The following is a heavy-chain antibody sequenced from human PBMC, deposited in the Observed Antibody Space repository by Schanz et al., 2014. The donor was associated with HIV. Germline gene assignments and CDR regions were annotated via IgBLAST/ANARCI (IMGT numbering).Heavy chain of an antibody. J-gene: IGHJ4*02. V-gene: IGHV1-18*01. CDR1: GYTFTNYG. CDR2: ISGYIGNT. CDR3: ARDRPVIVGATRADGGTDFDY. Sequence: QVQLVQSGAEVKKPGASVTVSCKASGYTFTNYGINWVRQAPGQGLEWMGWISGYIGNTNYAQNLQGRVTMTADTFTSTAYMELRSLTSDDTAVYYCARDRPVIVGATRADGGTDFDYWGQGTLVTVSS. D-gene: IGHD1-26*01.